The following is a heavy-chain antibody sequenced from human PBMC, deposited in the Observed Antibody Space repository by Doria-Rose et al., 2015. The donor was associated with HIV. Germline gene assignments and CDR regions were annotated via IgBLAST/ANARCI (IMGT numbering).Heavy chain of an antibody. J-gene: IGHJ4*02. CDR1: GDSISSGDSF. Sequence: QVQLQESGPGLVRPSQTLSHTCTVLGDSISSGDSFWSWIRQPPGKGPEWIGYISSSGTTYYYPSLRGRLTISLDASKNQFSLNLTSVTAADMAVYYCARARNYGFPHFFDFWGQGTLVTVSS. D-gene: IGHD3-10*01. CDR3: ARARNYGFPHFFDF. V-gene: IGHV4-30-4*01. CDR2: ISSSGTT.